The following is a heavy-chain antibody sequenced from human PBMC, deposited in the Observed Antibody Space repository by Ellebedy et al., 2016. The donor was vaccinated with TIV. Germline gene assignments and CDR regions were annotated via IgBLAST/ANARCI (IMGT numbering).Heavy chain of an antibody. CDR3: ARLIPSYYYYGMDV. CDR1: GGSISSGDYY. V-gene: IGHV4-30-4*01. Sequence: SETLSLXCTVSGGSISSGDYYWSWIRQPPGKGLEWIGYIYYSGSTNYNPSLKSRVTISVDTSKNQFSLKLSSVTAADTAVYYCARLIPSYYYYGMDVWGQGTTVTVSS. CDR2: IYYSGST. J-gene: IGHJ6*02.